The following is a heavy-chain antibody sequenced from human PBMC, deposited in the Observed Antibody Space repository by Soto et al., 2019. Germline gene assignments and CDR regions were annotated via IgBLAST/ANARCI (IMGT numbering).Heavy chain of an antibody. D-gene: IGHD2-15*01. CDR2: IYYSGST. V-gene: IGHV4-31*03. CDR3: ARASILFSCFDY. CDR1: GGSISSGGYY. J-gene: IGHJ4*02. Sequence: SETLSLTCTVSGGSISSGGYYWSWIRQHPGKGLEWIGYIYYSGSTYYNPSLKSRVTISVDTSKNQFSLKLSSVTAADTAVYYCARASILFSCFDYWGQGTLVTVSS.